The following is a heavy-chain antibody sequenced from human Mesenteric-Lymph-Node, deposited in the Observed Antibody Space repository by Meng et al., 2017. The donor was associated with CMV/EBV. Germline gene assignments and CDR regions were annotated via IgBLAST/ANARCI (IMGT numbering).Heavy chain of an antibody. CDR1: GYTFTSYD. V-gene: IGHV1-18*01. D-gene: IGHD2-2*01. CDR2: ISANDGNT. J-gene: IGHJ6*02. Sequence: ASVKVSCKASGYTFTSYDIAWVRQAPGQGLEWMGWISANDGNTRYPQNLQGRVAMTTDTSTSTAYMELRSLTSDDTAVYYCARDTGSTSSYYYYYGMDVWGQGTTVTVSS. CDR3: ARDTGSTSSYYYYYGMDV.